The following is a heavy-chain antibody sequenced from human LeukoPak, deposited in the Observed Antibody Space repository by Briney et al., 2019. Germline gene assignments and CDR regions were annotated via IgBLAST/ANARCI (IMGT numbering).Heavy chain of an antibody. CDR1: GGFISSSSYY. CDR3: ARVSIAAAGFDY. CDR2: IYYSGST. J-gene: IGHJ4*02. V-gene: IGHV4-39*07. Sequence: SETLSLTCPVSGGFISSSSYYWGWIRQPPGKGLEWIGSIYYSGSTYYNPSLKSRVTISVDTSKNQFSLKLSSVTAADTAVYYCARVSIAAAGFDYWGQGTLVTVSS. D-gene: IGHD6-13*01.